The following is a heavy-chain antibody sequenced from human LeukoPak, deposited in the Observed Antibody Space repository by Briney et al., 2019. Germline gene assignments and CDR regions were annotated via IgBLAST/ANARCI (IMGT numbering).Heavy chain of an antibody. D-gene: IGHD2-2*01. V-gene: IGHV5-51*01. J-gene: IGHJ3*02. Sequence: GESLKISCKGSGYSFTSYWIGWVRQMPGKGLEWMGIIYPGDSDTRYSPSFQGQVTIPADKSISTAYLQWSSLKASDTAMYYCASRLYCSSTSCQRGAFDIWGQGTMVTVSS. CDR3: ASRLYCSSTSCQRGAFDI. CDR2: IYPGDSDT. CDR1: GYSFTSYW.